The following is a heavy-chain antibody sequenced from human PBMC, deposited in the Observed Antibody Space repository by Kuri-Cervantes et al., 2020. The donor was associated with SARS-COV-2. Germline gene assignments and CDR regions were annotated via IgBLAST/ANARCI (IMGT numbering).Heavy chain of an antibody. CDR1: GGSFSGYY. Sequence: SQTLSLTCAVYGGSFSGYYWSWIRQPPGKGLEWIGEINHSGSTNYNPSLKSRVTISVDTSKNQFSLKPSSVTAADTAVYYCARRGYYYDSRYYWGQGTLVTVSS. CDR2: INHSGST. CDR3: ARRGYYYDSRYY. V-gene: IGHV4-34*01. J-gene: IGHJ4*02. D-gene: IGHD3-22*01.